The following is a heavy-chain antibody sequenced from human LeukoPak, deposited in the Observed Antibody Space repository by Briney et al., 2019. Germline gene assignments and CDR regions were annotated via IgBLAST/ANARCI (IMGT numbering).Heavy chain of an antibody. CDR3: ARPDDFWSGYYSGYYYGMDV. D-gene: IGHD3-3*01. Sequence: GASVKVSCKASGGTFSSYAISWVRQAPGQGLEWMGGIIPIFGTANYAQKFQGRVTITADESTSTAYMELSSLRSEDTAVYYCARPDDFWSGYYSGYYYGMDVWGQGTTVTVSS. J-gene: IGHJ6*02. CDR2: IIPIFGTA. CDR1: GGTFSSYA. V-gene: IGHV1-69*13.